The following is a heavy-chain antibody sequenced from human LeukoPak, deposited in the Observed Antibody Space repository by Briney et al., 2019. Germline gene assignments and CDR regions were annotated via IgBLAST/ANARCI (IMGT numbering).Heavy chain of an antibody. CDR2: ITIGSTNI. CDR3: ARDDPYLTSAGGSFDY. J-gene: IGHJ4*02. V-gene: IGHV3-21*01. D-gene: IGHD6-13*01. Sequence: GGSLRLSCAASGFSFRTYNMNWVRQAPGKGLEWVSSITIGSTNIYYADSVKGRFTISRDNAKDSLYLQMNSLRAEDTAVYYCARDDPYLTSAGGSFDYWGQGTLVTVSS. CDR1: GFSFRTYN.